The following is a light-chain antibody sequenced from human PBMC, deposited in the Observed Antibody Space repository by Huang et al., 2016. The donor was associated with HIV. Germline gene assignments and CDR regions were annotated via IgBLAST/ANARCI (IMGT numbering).Light chain of an antibody. CDR3: LQYYRTPPWT. CDR1: QAISNS. Sequence: DIQMTQSPSSLSASVGDRVTITCRASQAISNSLVWYQQKPGKAPKLLIYDASTLESGVPSRFSGSGSVTDYTLTISSLQPEDFATFYCLQYYRTPPWTFGQGTKVEIK. V-gene: IGKV1-NL1*01. J-gene: IGKJ1*01. CDR2: DAS.